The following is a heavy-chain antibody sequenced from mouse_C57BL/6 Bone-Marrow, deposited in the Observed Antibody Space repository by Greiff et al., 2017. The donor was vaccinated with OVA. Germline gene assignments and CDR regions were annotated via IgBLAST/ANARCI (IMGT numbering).Heavy chain of an antibody. J-gene: IGHJ3*01. D-gene: IGHD2-5*01. CDR3: ARGIYYSNPWFAY. V-gene: IGHV1-39*01. CDR1: GYSFTDYN. CDR2: INPNYGTT. Sequence: EVKLMESGPELVKPGASVKISCKASGYSFTDYNMNWVKQSNGKSLEWIGVINPNYGTTSYNQKFKGKATLTVDQSSSTAYMQLNSLTSEDSAVYYCARGIYYSNPWFAYWGQGTLVTVSA.